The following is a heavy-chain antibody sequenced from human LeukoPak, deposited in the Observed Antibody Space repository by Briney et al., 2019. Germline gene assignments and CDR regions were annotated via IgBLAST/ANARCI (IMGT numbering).Heavy chain of an antibody. CDR1: GYSFTSYW. Sequence: PGESLKISCKGSGYSFTSYWIGWVRQMPGKGLEWMGIIYSGDSDTRYSPSFQGQVTISADKSISTAYLQWSSLKASDTAMYYCARQLPNRPFCSGGSCYSSGDAFDIWGQGTMVTVSS. CDR2: IYSGDSDT. V-gene: IGHV5-51*01. CDR3: ARQLPNRPFCSGGSCYSSGDAFDI. D-gene: IGHD2-15*01. J-gene: IGHJ3*02.